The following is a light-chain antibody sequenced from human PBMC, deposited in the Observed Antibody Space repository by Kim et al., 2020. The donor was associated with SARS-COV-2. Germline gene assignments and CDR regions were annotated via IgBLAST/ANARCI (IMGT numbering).Light chain of an antibody. Sequence: VGRGKAARMSCGGNNSGSKKVKWYQQKPGKAPVLIIYRDSNRPTGIPERFSGSNAGNTATLTISRAQAGDEADYYCQVWDSSTAVFGGGTQLTVL. CDR2: RDS. CDR3: QVWDSSTAV. J-gene: IGLJ3*02. CDR1: NSGSKK. V-gene: IGLV3-9*01.